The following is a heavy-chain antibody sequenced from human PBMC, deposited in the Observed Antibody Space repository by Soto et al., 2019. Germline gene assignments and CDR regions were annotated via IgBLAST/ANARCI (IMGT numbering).Heavy chain of an antibody. CDR1: GFTFSDYY. J-gene: IGHJ4*02. Sequence: GGSLRLSCAASGFTFSDYYMSWIRQAPGKGLEWVSYISSSGSTIYYADSVKGRFTISRDNAKNSLYLQMNSLRAEDTAVYYCASPYGDYLSTRSVKDYWGQGTLVTV. CDR3: ASPYGDYLSTRSVKDY. V-gene: IGHV3-11*01. CDR2: ISSSGSTI. D-gene: IGHD4-17*01.